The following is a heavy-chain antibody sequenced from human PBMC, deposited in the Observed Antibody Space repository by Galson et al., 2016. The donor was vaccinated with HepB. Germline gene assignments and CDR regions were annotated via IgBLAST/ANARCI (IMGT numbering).Heavy chain of an antibody. D-gene: IGHD3-10*01. Sequence: SLRLSCAASDFTFSYHAMSWVRQAPGKGLEWVSVIKETGETTFYTGSVGGRFTISRDNSKNTVFLQMNSLSAEDTAVYYCARNRGSGSPMYYDLDDWGRGTAVTVSS. J-gene: IGHJ6*02. CDR1: DFTFSYHA. CDR2: IKETGETT. V-gene: IGHV3-23*01. CDR3: ARNRGSGSPMYYDLDD.